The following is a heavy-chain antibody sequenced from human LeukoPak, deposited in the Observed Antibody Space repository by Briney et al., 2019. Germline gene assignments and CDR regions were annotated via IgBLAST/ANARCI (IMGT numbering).Heavy chain of an antibody. D-gene: IGHD6-6*01. CDR3: ARDEYSSSGFYYYYYMDV. Sequence: SETLSLTCTVSGGSITSYYWSWIRQPPGKGLEWIGYIYYSGSTNYNPSLKSRVTISVDTSKNQFSLKLSSVTAADTAVYYCARDEYSSSGFYYYYYMDVWGKGATVTVSS. CDR2: IYYSGST. CDR1: GGSITSYY. J-gene: IGHJ6*03. V-gene: IGHV4-59*01.